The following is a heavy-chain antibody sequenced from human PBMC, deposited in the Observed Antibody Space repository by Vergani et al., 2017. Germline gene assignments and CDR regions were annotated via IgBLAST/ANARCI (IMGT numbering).Heavy chain of an antibody. CDR3: VKDAEGYEDFFDS. Sequence: EVQLLESGGSLKQPGGSVRLSCAASGFTFSTYAMHWVRQAPGKGLEWVSALTGGGGSTYYADSFKGRFIISRDNSRDTLYLQMNSLRPEYTATYYCVKDAEGYEDFFDSWGQGTLVTVSS. J-gene: IGHJ4*02. V-gene: IGHV3-23*01. D-gene: IGHD5-12*01. CDR2: LTGGGGST. CDR1: GFTFSTYA.